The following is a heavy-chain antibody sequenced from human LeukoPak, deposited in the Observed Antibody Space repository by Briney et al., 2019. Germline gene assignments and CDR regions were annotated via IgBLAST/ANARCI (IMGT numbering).Heavy chain of an antibody. J-gene: IGHJ4*02. CDR3: LRGDRRDY. Sequence: GGSLRLSCAASGFTFSSYGMSWVRQAPGKGLEWVSAISGSGGSTYYADSVKGRFTISRGNSKNTLYLQMNSLRVEDTAVYYCLRGDRRDYWGQGTLVTVSS. V-gene: IGHV3-23*01. CDR2: ISGSGGST. CDR1: GFTFSSYG.